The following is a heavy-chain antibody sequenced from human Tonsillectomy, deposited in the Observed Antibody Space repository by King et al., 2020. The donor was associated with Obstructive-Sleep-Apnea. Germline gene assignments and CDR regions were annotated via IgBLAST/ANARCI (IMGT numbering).Heavy chain of an antibody. CDR2: ISAYNGNT. CDR3: ARDSNDDFWSGYCLH. Sequence: VQLVESGAEVKKPGASVKVSCKASGYTFTSYGISWVRQAPGQGLEWMGWISAYNGNTKYEQNLQGRVTITTDTSTSTAYMELRSLRSDDTAVYYCARDSNDDFWSGYCLHWGQGTLVTVSS. CDR1: GYTFTSYG. D-gene: IGHD3-3*01. J-gene: IGHJ4*02. V-gene: IGHV1-18*04.